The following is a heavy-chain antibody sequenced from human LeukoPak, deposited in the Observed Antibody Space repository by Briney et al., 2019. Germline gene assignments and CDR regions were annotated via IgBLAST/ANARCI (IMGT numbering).Heavy chain of an antibody. V-gene: IGHV3-7*01. CDR3: ARNRVYLDYYYYMDV. D-gene: IGHD6-13*01. Sequence: GGSLRLSCAASGFTFSSYWMSWVRQAPGKGLEWVANIKQDGSEKYYVDSVKGRFTISRDNAKNSLYLQMDSLRAEDTAVYYCARNRVYLDYYYYMDVWGKGTTVTVSS. CDR2: IKQDGSEK. J-gene: IGHJ6*03. CDR1: GFTFSSYW.